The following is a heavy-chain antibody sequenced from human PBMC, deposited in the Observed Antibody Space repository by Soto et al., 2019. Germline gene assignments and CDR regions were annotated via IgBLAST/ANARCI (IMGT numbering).Heavy chain of an antibody. CDR2: ISSSSSTI. Sequence: GGSLRLSCAASGFTFSSYSMNWVRQAPGKGLEWVSYISSSSSTIYYADSVKGRFTISRDNAKNSLYLQMNSLRAEDTAVYYCARARYSGYDFAARYFDYWGPGPLVTVSS. J-gene: IGHJ4*02. D-gene: IGHD5-12*01. CDR1: GFTFSSYS. CDR3: ARARYSGYDFAARYFDY. V-gene: IGHV3-48*01.